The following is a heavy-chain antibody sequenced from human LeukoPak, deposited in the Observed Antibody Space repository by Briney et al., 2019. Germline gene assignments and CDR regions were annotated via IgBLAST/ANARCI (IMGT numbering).Heavy chain of an antibody. CDR2: IRSKAGGYAT. J-gene: IGHJ6*02. CDR3: ARHGGADSSGYWGSYYNYGLDV. Sequence: GGSLRLSCAASGFTFSDTAIYWVRQASGKGLEWVGRIRSKAGGYATAYAAPLKGRFTISRDDSENTAYLQMNSLKTEDTAVYYCARHGGADSSGYWGSYYNYGLDVWGQGTTVTVSS. V-gene: IGHV3-73*01. CDR1: GFTFSDTA. D-gene: IGHD3-22*01.